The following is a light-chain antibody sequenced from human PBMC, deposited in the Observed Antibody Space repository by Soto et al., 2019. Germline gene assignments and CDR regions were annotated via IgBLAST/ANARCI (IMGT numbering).Light chain of an antibody. J-gene: IGLJ1*01. CDR2: EVS. V-gene: IGLV2-8*01. CDR1: SSDIGAYIY. CDR3: SSYEGRNNFV. Sequence: QSVLTQPPSASGSPGQSVTISCTGTSSDIGAYIYVSWYQQHPGKAPKLMISEVSRRPSGVPERFSGSKSGNTASLTVSGLQDDDEAHYYCSSYEGRNNFVFGTGTKVTV.